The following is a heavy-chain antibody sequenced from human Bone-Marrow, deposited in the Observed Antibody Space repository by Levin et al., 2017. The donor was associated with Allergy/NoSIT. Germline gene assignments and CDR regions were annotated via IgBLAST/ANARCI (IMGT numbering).Heavy chain of an antibody. CDR2: ISSSSSTI. V-gene: IGHV3-48*01. Sequence: PGGSLRLSCAASGFTFSSYSMNWVRQAPGKGLEWVSYISSSSSTIYYADSVKGRFTISRDNAKNSLYLQMNSLRAEDTAVYYCAREDRDAFDIWGQGTMVTVSS. CDR3: AREDRDAFDI. CDR1: GFTFSSYS. J-gene: IGHJ3*02.